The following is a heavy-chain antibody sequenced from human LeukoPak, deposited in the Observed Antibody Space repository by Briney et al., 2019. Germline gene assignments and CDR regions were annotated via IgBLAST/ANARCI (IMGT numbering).Heavy chain of an antibody. CDR2: MNPNSGNT. Sequence: ASVKVSCKASGYTFTSYDINWVRQATGQGLEWMGWMNPNSGNTGYAQKFQGRVTMTRNTSISTAYMELSSLRSEDTAVYYCAREGGVVPAAIDWFDPWGQGTLVTVSS. V-gene: IGHV1-8*01. D-gene: IGHD2-2*01. CDR3: AREGGVVPAAIDWFDP. CDR1: GYTFTSYD. J-gene: IGHJ5*02.